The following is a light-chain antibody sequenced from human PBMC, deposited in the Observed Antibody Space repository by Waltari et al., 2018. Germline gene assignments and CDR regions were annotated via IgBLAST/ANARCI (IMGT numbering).Light chain of an antibody. CDR3: NSYAGSNSVV. Sequence: QSALTQPPSASGSPGQSVSISCPGTSSTVGTYNAVSWYQQHPGKAPQLIIYDVSERPSGVPDRFSGSKSANTASLTVSGLQAEDEADYYCNSYAGSNSVVFGGGTKLTVL. CDR2: DVS. V-gene: IGLV2-8*01. CDR1: SSTVGTYNA. J-gene: IGLJ3*02.